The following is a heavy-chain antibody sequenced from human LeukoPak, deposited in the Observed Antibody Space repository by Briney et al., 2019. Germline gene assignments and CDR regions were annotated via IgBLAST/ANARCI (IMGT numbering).Heavy chain of an antibody. D-gene: IGHD6-19*01. CDR3: ANDGWLGAEYFQH. CDR2: ISWNSGSI. Sequence: GGSLRLSCAASGFTFDDYAMHWVRQAPGKGLEWVSGISWNSGSIGYADSVKGRSTISRDNAKNSLYLQMNSLRAEDTALYYCANDGWLGAEYFQHWGQGTLVTVSS. J-gene: IGHJ1*01. V-gene: IGHV3-9*01. CDR1: GFTFDDYA.